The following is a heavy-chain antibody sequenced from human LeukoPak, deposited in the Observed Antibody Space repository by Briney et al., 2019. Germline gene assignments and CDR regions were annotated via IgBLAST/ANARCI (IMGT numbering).Heavy chain of an antibody. CDR3: ARYGSGSYYSFDY. CDR1: GFPFIEYS. Sequence: PGGSLRLSCTASGFPFIEYSMNWVRQVPGKGLEWIAYIGIDSGNTNYADSVRGRFTISADKTKNSLYLQMNSLRAEDTAVYYCARYGSGSYYSFDYWGQGTLVTVSS. CDR2: IGIDSGNT. D-gene: IGHD3-10*01. J-gene: IGHJ4*02. V-gene: IGHV3-48*01.